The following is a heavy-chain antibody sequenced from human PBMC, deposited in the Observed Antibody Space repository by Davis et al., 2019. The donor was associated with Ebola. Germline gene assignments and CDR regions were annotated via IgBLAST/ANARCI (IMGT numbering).Heavy chain of an antibody. J-gene: IGHJ6*02. CDR3: ASLVTTGYYYYYGMDV. CDR1: GGTFSSYA. V-gene: IGHV1-69*06. D-gene: IGHD4-17*01. CDR2: IIPIFGTA. Sequence: AASVKVSCKASGGTFSSYAISWVRQAPGQGLEWMGGIIPIFGTANYAQKFQGRVTITADKSTSTAYMELSSLRSKDTAVYYCASLVTTGYYYYYGMDVWGQGTTVTVSS.